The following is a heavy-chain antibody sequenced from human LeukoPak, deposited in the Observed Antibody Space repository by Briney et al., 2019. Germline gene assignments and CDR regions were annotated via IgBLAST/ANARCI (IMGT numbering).Heavy chain of an antibody. Sequence: SETLSLTCSVSGRSITSSSHYWGWIRQPPGKGLEWIASIYYSGDAYYNPSLKSRVTTSVDTSKSQFSLRLSSVTAADTAVYYCARDVTQLHFRAFDIWGQGTMVTVSS. D-gene: IGHD2-21*02. V-gene: IGHV4-39*02. CDR3: ARDVTQLHFRAFDI. CDR1: GRSITSSSHY. J-gene: IGHJ3*02. CDR2: IYYSGDA.